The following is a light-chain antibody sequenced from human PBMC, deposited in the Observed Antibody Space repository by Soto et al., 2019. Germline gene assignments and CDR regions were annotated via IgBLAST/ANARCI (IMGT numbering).Light chain of an antibody. V-gene: IGKV3-11*01. CDR1: QNVRTF. Sequence: EIVLTQSPATLSLSPGEHATLSCRASQNVRTFLDWYQQQPRQPPSLLIYAASNRATGIPDKFSGSGSGTDFTLTISSLEPEDFAVYYCQQHSHWPPWTFGQGTKVDI. CDR2: AAS. CDR3: QQHSHWPPWT. J-gene: IGKJ1*01.